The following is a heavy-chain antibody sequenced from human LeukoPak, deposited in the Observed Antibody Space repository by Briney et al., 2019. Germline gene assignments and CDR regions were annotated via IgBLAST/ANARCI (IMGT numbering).Heavy chain of an antibody. CDR3: AKLGYSGAFDI. CDR2: ISWNSGSI. V-gene: IGHV3-9*01. D-gene: IGHD5-12*01. Sequence: GGSLRLSCAASGFTFDDYAMHWVRQAPGKGLEWVSGISWNSGSIGYADSVKGRFTISRDNAKNSLYLQMNSLRAEDTALYYCAKLGYSGAFDIWGRGTMVTVSS. J-gene: IGHJ3*02. CDR1: GFTFDDYA.